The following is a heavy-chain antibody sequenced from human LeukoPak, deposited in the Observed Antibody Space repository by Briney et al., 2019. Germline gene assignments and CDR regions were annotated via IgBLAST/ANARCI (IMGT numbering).Heavy chain of an antibody. Sequence: GGSLRLSCAASGFTFSSYAMHWVRQAPGKGLEWVAVISYDGSNKYYADSVKGRFTISRDNSKNTLHLQMNSLRAEDTAVYYCAKGRYFDWSYCYFDYWGQGTLVTVSS. CDR1: GFTFSSYA. CDR2: ISYDGSNK. D-gene: IGHD3-9*01. CDR3: AKGRYFDWSYCYFDY. J-gene: IGHJ4*02. V-gene: IGHV3-30*04.